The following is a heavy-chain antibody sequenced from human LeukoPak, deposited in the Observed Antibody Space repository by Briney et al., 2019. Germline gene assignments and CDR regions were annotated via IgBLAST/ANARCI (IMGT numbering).Heavy chain of an antibody. D-gene: IGHD3-16*02. V-gene: IGHV3-7*01. CDR3: ARPHSGWLSYYPTGY. J-gene: IGHJ4*02. Sequence: GGSLRLSCAASGFTFSGYWMSWVRQAPGKGLEWVANIEQDGSEKYYVDSVKGRFTSSSDNAKNSLYPQMNSLRAEDTAVYYCARPHSGWLSYYPTGYWGQGTLVTVSS. CDR2: IEQDGSEK. CDR1: GFTFSGYW.